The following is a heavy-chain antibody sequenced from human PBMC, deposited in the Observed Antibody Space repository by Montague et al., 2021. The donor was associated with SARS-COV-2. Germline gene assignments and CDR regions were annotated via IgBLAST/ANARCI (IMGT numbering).Heavy chain of an antibody. CDR1: GSTFSSYA. D-gene: IGHD1-26*01. CDR2: NSGSGGST. V-gene: IGHV3-23*01. Sequence: SLRLSCAASGSTFSSYAMSWVRQAPGKGLEWVSANSGSGGSTYYXDSVKGRFTISRDNSKNTLYLQMNSLRAEDTAVYYCAKDLIVGDYTGMDVWGQGTTVTVSS. J-gene: IGHJ6*02. CDR3: AKDLIVGDYTGMDV.